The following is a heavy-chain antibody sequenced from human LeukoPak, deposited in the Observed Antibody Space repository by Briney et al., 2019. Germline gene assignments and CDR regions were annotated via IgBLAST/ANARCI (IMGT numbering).Heavy chain of an antibody. J-gene: IGHJ4*02. Sequence: GASVKVSCKASGGTFSSYAISWVRQAPGQGLEWMGGIIPIFGTANYAQKFQGRVTITADKSASTAYMQLSSLRSEDTAVYYCARGDYVWGSYRPSYFDYWGQGTLVTVSS. CDR3: ARGDYVWGSYRPSYFDY. CDR2: IIPIFGTA. V-gene: IGHV1-69*06. D-gene: IGHD3-16*02. CDR1: GGTFSSYA.